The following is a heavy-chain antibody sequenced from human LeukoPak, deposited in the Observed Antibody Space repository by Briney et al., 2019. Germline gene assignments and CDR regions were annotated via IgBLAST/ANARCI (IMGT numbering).Heavy chain of an antibody. D-gene: IGHD3-16*02. J-gene: IGHJ4*02. V-gene: IGHV3-23*01. CDR1: GFTFSSYA. Sequence: GESLKISCAASGFTFSSYAMSWVRQAPGKGLEWVSAISGSGGSTYYADSVKGRFTISRDNSKNTLYLQMNSLRAEDTAVYYCAKDRGVWGSYRYYFDYWGQGTLVTVSS. CDR3: AKDRGVWGSYRYYFDY. CDR2: ISGSGGST.